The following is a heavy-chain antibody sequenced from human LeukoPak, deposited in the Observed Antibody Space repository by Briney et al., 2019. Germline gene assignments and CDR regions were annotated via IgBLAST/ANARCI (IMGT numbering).Heavy chain of an antibody. D-gene: IGHD3-10*01. J-gene: IGHJ4*02. CDR2: IYYSGST. Sequence: PGGSLRLSCAASGFTFSSYEMNWVRQPPGKGLEWIGYIYYSGSTNYNPSLKSRVTISVDTSKNQFSLKLSSVTAADTAVYYCARLRGGPTRKTFDYWGQGTLVTVSS. CDR1: GFTFSSYE. CDR3: ARLRGGPTRKTFDY. V-gene: IGHV4-59*12.